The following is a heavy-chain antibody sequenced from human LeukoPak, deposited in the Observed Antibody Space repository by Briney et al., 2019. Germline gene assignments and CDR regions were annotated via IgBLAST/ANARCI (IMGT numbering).Heavy chain of an antibody. CDR3: AREITTSGGNSRALDY. CDR2: INHSGNT. J-gene: IGHJ4*02. V-gene: IGHV4-34*01. Sequence: SETLSRTCAVYGGSFSGFYWTWIRQSPGRGMEWIGEINHSGNTNYNPSLESRVTMSVDTSKNQFSLKLTSVTAADTAVYYCAREITTSGGNSRALDYWGQGTLVTVSS. D-gene: IGHD4-23*01. CDR1: GGSFSGFY.